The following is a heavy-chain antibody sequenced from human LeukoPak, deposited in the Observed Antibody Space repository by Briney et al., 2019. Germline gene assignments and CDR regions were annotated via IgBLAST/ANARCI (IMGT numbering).Heavy chain of an antibody. J-gene: IGHJ6*03. CDR1: GFTFDDYG. CDR3: ARDVTQRWLLYSSLGYMDV. V-gene: IGHV3-20*04. Sequence: GGSLRLSCAASGFTFDDYGMSWVRQAPGKGLEWVSGINWNGGSTGYADSVKGRFTISRDNAKNSLYLQMNSLRAEDTALYYCARDVTQRWLLYSSLGYMDVWGKGTTVTVSS. CDR2: INWNGGST. D-gene: IGHD3-3*01.